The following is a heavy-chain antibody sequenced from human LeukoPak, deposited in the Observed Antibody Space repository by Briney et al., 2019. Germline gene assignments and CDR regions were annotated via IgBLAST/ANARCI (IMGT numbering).Heavy chain of an antibody. J-gene: IGHJ6*03. CDR2: ISGSGGST. Sequence: GGSLRLSCAASGFTFSSYAMSWVRQVPGKGLEWVSAISGSGGSTYYADSVKGRFTISRDNSKNTLYLQMNSLRAEDTAVYYCAIPPPRYSSSSYYYYYMDVWGKGTTVTVSS. D-gene: IGHD6-6*01. V-gene: IGHV3-23*01. CDR3: AIPPPRYSSSSYYYYYMDV. CDR1: GFTFSSYA.